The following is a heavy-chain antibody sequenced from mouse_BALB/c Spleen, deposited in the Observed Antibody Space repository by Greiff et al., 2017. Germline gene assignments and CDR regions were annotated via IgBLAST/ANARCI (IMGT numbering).Heavy chain of an antibody. CDR2: IDPETGGT. Sequence: QVQLQQSGAELVRPGASVTLSCKASGYTFTDYVMHWVKQTPVHGLEWIGAIDPETGGTAYNQKFKGKATLTADKSSSTAYMELRSLTSEDSAVYYCTPYGNFWFAYWGQGTLVTVSA. CDR1: GYTFTDYV. CDR3: TPYGNFWFAY. D-gene: IGHD2-1*01. V-gene: IGHV1-15*01. J-gene: IGHJ3*01.